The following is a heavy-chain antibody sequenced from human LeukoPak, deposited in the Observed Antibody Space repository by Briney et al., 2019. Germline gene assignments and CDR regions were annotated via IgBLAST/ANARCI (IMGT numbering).Heavy chain of an antibody. Sequence: GGSLRLSCAASGFTFSSYSMNWVRQAPGKGLEWVSVIYSGGSTYYADSVKGRFTISRDNSKNTLYLQMNSLRAEDTAVYYCARGYCSGGSCYLDYWGQGTLVTVSS. J-gene: IGHJ4*02. D-gene: IGHD2-15*01. CDR3: ARGYCSGGSCYLDY. CDR1: GFTFSSYS. V-gene: IGHV3-53*01. CDR2: IYSGGST.